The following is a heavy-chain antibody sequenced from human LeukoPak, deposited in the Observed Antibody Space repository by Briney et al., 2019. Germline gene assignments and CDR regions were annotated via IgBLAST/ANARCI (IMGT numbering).Heavy chain of an antibody. CDR1: GGSFSGYY. CDR2: INHSGST. CDR3: ARGDYYYGSGSYPG. J-gene: IGHJ4*02. Sequence: SETLSLTCAVYGGSFSGYYWSWIRQPPGKGLGWIGEINHSGSTNYNPSLKSRVTISVDTSKNQFSLKLSSVTAADTAVYYCARGDYYYGSGSYPGWGQGTLVTVSS. D-gene: IGHD3-10*01. V-gene: IGHV4-34*01.